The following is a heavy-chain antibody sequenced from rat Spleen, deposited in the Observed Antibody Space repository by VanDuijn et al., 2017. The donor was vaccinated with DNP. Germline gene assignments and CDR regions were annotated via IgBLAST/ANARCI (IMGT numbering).Heavy chain of an antibody. CDR3: VRWNSGHFDY. Sequence: EVQLVESGGGLVQPGGSLELSCAASGFTFNDCYMAWVRQAPTKGLEWVAYIGSDGYAPYYGDSVKGRFAISRDNAKSTLYLQMNSLRSEDMATYYCVRWNSGHFDYWGQGVMVTVSS. J-gene: IGHJ2*01. D-gene: IGHD4-3*01. CDR2: IGSDGYAP. V-gene: IGHV5-22*01. CDR1: GFTFNDCY.